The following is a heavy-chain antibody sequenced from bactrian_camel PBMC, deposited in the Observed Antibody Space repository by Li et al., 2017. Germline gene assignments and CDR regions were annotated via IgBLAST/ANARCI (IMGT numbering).Heavy chain of an antibody. V-gene: IGHV3S53*01. Sequence: HVQLVESGGGSVRAGGSLRLSCAASGYSSIVNCMGWYRQGIGEEREGVAAIFTSDDSTYYTDSVKGRFTISRENDKNTVYLQMNNLKPEDTAMYYCVDDCYGSRYYLARRTNVWGQGTQVTVS. CDR2: FTSDDST. J-gene: IGHJ4*01. CDR3: VDDCYGSRYYLARRTNV. D-gene: IGHD6*01. CDR1: GYSSIVNC.